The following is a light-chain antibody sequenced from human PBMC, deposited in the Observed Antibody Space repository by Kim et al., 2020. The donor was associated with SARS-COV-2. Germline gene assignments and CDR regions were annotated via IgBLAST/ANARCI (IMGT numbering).Light chain of an antibody. J-gene: IGLJ1*01. CDR3: SSYTSSSTPYV. CDR2: EVS. Sequence: SVTISCTGTSSDVGSYNRVSWYQQPPGTAPKLMIHEVSNRPSGVPDRFSGSKSGNTASLTISGLQAEDEADYYCSSYTSSSTPYVFGTGTKVTVL. CDR1: SSDVGSYNR. V-gene: IGLV2-18*02.